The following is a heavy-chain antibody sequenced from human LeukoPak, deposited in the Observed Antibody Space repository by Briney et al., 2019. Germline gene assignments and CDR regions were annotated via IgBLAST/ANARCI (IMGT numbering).Heavy chain of an antibody. CDR2: VSGSGGST. J-gene: IGHJ4*02. CDR3: AKERRYCSSTSCYGDFDY. V-gene: IGHV3-23*01. Sequence: GGSLRLSCAASGFTFSNYAMNWVRQAPGKGLEEVSGVSGSGGSTYYAGSVKGRFTISRDNSKNTLYLQMDSLSAEDTDVYYCAKERRYCSSTSCYGDFDYWGQGTLATVSS. CDR1: GFTFSNYA. D-gene: IGHD2-2*01.